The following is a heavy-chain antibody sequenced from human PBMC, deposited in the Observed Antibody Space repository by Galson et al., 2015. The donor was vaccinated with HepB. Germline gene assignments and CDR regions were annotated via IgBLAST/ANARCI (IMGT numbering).Heavy chain of an antibody. J-gene: IGHJ5*01. Sequence: SVQVSCKASGGTFSNTAILWARQAPGQGLVAVGGVLPMFGQPTYAQKFHGRFPITSDATKNNFFRAVTNLGVEATAVYYCTKERETHDGRGYYPGGFASWGQGSLVTVSS. V-gene: IGHV1-69*13. D-gene: IGHD3-22*01. CDR3: TKERETHDGRGYYPGGFAS. CDR2: VLPMFGQP. CDR1: GGTFSNTA.